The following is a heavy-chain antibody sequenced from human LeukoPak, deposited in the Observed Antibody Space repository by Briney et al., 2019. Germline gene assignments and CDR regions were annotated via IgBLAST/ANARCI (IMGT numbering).Heavy chain of an antibody. Sequence: GGSLRLSCAASGFTFSSYAMSWVRQAPGKGLEWVSAISGSGGSTYYADSVKGRSTISRDNSKNTLYLQMNSLRAEDTAVYYCAKRRATGVAGYIDYWGQGTLVTVSS. CDR3: AKRRATGVAGYIDY. CDR1: GFTFSSYA. CDR2: ISGSGGST. V-gene: IGHV3-23*01. D-gene: IGHD6-19*01. J-gene: IGHJ4*02.